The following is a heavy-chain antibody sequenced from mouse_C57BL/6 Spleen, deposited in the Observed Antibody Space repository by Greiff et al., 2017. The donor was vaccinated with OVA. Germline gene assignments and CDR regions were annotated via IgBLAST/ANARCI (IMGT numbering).Heavy chain of an antibody. J-gene: IGHJ1*03. D-gene: IGHD2-1*01. V-gene: IGHV1-82*01. CDR2: IYPGAGDT. CDR3: ARYGNYPYWYFDV. Sequence: QVQLQQSGPELVKPGASVKISCKASGYAFSSSWMNWVKQRPGKGLEWIGRIYPGAGDTNYNGKFKGKATLTADKSSSTAYMQLSSLTSEDSAVYFCARYGNYPYWYFDVWGTGTTVTVSS. CDR1: GYAFSSSW.